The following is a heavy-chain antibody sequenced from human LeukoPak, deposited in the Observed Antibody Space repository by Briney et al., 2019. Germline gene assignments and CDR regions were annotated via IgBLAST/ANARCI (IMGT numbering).Heavy chain of an antibody. D-gene: IGHD6-19*01. J-gene: IGHJ4*02. CDR1: GDSLRKSTFY. V-gene: IGHV4-39*07. CDR3: ARDRSGWYYTRGDY. CDR2: IYYSGGA. Sequence: SETLSLTCTVSGDSLRKSTFYWVWIRQPPGKGLEWIGSIYYSGGADYNPSLQSRVTISVDTSKNEFSLKVRSVTAADTAVYYCARDRSGWYYTRGDYWGQGTLVTVSS.